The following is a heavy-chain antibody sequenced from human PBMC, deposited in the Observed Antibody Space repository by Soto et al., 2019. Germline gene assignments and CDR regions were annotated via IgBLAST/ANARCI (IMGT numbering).Heavy chain of an antibody. CDR3: AKTATMTIRDGFDY. V-gene: IGHV3-23*01. CDR1: GFTFSSYS. CDR2: INNNGGNT. J-gene: IGHJ4*02. D-gene: IGHD4-17*01. Sequence: VHLLESGGGLVQPGGSLRLSCAASGFTFSSYSMSWVHQAPGKGLEWVSSINNNGGNTYYADSVKGRFTISRDNSKNTLYLQMNRLRAEDTALYYCAKTATMTIRDGFDYWGQGTLVTVSS.